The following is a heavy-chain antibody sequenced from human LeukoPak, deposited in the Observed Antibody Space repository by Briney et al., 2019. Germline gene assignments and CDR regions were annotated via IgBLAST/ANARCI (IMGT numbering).Heavy chain of an antibody. J-gene: IGHJ4*02. CDR2: ISSSSSYI. D-gene: IGHD5-18*01. Sequence: GGSLRLSCAASGFTFSSYSMNWVRQAPGKGLEWVSSISSSSSYIYYADSVKGRFTISRDNAKNSLYLQMNSLRAEDTAVYYCARDGSSAGYSFDYWGQGTLVTVSS. CDR3: ARDGSSAGYSFDY. V-gene: IGHV3-21*01. CDR1: GFTFSSYS.